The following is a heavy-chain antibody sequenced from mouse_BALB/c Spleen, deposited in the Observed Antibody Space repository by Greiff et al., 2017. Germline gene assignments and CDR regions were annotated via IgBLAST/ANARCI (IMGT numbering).Heavy chain of an antibody. V-gene: IGHV1-9*01. J-gene: IGHJ4*01. D-gene: IGHD2-14*01. CDR2: ILPGSGST. CDR3: ARYYRDDGGYAMDY. Sequence: QVHVKQSGAELMKPGASVKISCKATGYTFSSYWIEWVKQRPGHGLEWIGEILPGSGSTNHNEKFKGKATFTADTSSNTAYMQLSSLTSEDSAVYYCARYYRDDGGYAMDYGGQGTSGTVSA. CDR1: GYTFSSYW.